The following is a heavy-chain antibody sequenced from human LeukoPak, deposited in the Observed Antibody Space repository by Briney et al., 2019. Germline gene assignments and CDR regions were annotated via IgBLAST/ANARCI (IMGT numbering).Heavy chain of an antibody. D-gene: IGHD2-15*01. J-gene: IGHJ4*02. Sequence: GGSLRLSCAASGFTFSSYGMHWVRQAPGKGLEWAAVIWYDGSNKYYADSVKGRFTISRDNSKNTLYLQMNSLRAEDTAVYYCAGPQTSGWWGFDYWGQGTLVTVSS. CDR3: AGPQTSGWWGFDY. CDR1: GFTFSSYG. CDR2: IWYDGSNK. V-gene: IGHV3-33*01.